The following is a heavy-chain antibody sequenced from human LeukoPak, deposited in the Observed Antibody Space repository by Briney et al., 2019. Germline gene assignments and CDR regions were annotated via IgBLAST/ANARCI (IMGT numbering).Heavy chain of an antibody. D-gene: IGHD2-2*01. CDR1: GGTFSSYA. J-gene: IGHJ6*04. CDR2: IIPIVGTA. CDR3: ARDPRGYCSSTSCPPDYYYYGMDV. V-gene: IGHV1-69*01. Sequence: SVKLSCKASGGTFSSYAISWVRQAPGQGLEWMGGIIPIVGTANYAQKLQGRVTITADESTSTAYMELSSLRSEDTAVYYCARDPRGYCSSTSCPPDYYYYGMDVWGKGTTVTVSS.